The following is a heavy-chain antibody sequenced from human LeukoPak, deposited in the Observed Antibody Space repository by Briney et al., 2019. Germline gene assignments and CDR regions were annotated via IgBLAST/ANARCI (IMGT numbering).Heavy chain of an antibody. CDR2: ISANSGYT. Sequence: ASVRVSCKASGYTLTSYGISWVRQAPGQGLEWMGWISANSGYTNYAQNLQGRLTMTTDTSTSTAYMELRSLRSDDTAMYYCTRDPAHEEVRGIFIPYFDSWGQGTLVTVSS. D-gene: IGHD3-10*01. V-gene: IGHV1-18*01. J-gene: IGHJ4*02. CDR3: TRDPAHEEVRGIFIPYFDS. CDR1: GYTLTSYG.